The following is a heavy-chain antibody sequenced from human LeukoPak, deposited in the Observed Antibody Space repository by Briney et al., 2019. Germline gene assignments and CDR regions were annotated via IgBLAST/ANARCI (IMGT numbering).Heavy chain of an antibody. Sequence: GRSLRLSCVVSRFTFSTYGMHWVRQPPGKGLEWVAGISHDGSNKNYADSVKGRFTISRDNSKNTLYLQMNSLRAEDTAVYYCARDDDFWSGYPPHYYYGMDVWGQGTTVTVSS. D-gene: IGHD3-3*01. CDR2: ISHDGSNK. CDR1: RFTFSTYG. V-gene: IGHV3-30*03. J-gene: IGHJ6*02. CDR3: ARDDDFWSGYPPHYYYGMDV.